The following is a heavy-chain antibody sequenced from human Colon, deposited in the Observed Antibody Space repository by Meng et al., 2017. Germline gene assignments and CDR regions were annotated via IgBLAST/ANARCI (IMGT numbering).Heavy chain of an antibody. CDR2: IIPIFGTA. Sequence: SVQVSCKASVGTFSSYGISWVRQAPGQGLDWMGWIIPIFGTANYAQKFQGRVTITTDESTSTAYMELSSLRSGDTAVYYCGRGRRYCSGGSCSSDWCDPWGQGTLVTVSS. CDR3: GRGRRYCSGGSCSSDWCDP. V-gene: IGHV1-69*05. J-gene: IGHJ5*02. CDR1: VGTFSSYG. D-gene: IGHD2-15*01.